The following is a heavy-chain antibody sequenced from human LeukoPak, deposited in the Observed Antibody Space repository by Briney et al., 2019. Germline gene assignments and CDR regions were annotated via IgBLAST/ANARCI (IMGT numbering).Heavy chain of an antibody. CDR1: GGSISSYY. Sequence: PSETLSLTCTVSGGSISSYYWSWIRQPPGKGLEWIGYIYYSGSTNYNPSLKSRVTISVDTSKNQFSLKLSSVTAADTAVDYCGSGVGTPDAFDIWGQGTMVTVSS. CDR2: IYYSGST. D-gene: IGHD6-19*01. J-gene: IGHJ3*02. V-gene: IGHV4-59*01. CDR3: GSGVGTPDAFDI.